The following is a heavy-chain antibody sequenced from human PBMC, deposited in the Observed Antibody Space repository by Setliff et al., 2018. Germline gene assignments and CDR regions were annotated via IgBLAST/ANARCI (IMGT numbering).Heavy chain of an antibody. CDR3: ARQRRIWNDLDYFDY. D-gene: IGHD1-1*01. Sequence: NPSETLSLTCTVSGGSVSSGSYYWSWIRQPAGKGLEWLGRIDTSGTNYDPSLNGRLTISMDTSQNQFSLKLRSVTAADTAVYYCARQRRIWNDLDYFDYWGQGTLVTVSS. CDR2: IDTSGT. V-gene: IGHV4-61*02. CDR1: GGSVSSGSYY. J-gene: IGHJ4*02.